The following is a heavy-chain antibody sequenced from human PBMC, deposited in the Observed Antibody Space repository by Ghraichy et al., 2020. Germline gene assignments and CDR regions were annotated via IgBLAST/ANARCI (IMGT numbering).Heavy chain of an antibody. Sequence: SAPLSLTCAVYGESFSPYYWSGIGQLRGKGMEWIGEINHSGSTNHNPSLKSRVTISVDTSKNQFSLKLSSVTAADTAVYSCARGGNRYYFGSGNYAFDLWRQVTMVTVSS. D-gene: IGHD3-10*01. CDR2: INHSGST. CDR3: ARGGNRYYFGSGNYAFDL. J-gene: IGHJ3*01. V-gene: IGHV4-34*01. CDR1: GESFSPYY.